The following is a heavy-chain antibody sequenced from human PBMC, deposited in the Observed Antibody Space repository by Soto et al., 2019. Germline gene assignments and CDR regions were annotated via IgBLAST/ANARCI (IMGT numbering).Heavy chain of an antibody. CDR2: IYYSGST. CDR3: ARDYYKYGYYHYGMDF. D-gene: IGHD3-22*01. Sequence: SETLSLTCTVSGGSLSSGSYYWSWIRHPPGKGLEWIGYIYYSGSTNYNPSLKSRGTISVDTSKNQFSLKLSSVTAADTAVSYCARDYYKYGYYHYGMDFWRQGTTVIGSS. J-gene: IGHJ6*01. V-gene: IGHV4-61*01. CDR1: GGSLSSGSYY.